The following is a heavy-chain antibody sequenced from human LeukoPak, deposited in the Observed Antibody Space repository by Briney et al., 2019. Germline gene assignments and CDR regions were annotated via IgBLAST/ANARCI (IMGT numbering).Heavy chain of an antibody. V-gene: IGHV4-39*01. CDR1: GYSISTSSHY. D-gene: IGHD1-1*01. Sequence: PSETLSLTCGVSGYSISTSSHYWGRIRPPPGGGLEWIGSIYYSGRTYYNPSIKSRVTISVDTSKNQFSLTPSSVTAADTAVYFFAGHKGTITLNWFDPGGQGTLVTVSS. CDR2: IYYSGRT. J-gene: IGHJ5*02. CDR3: AGHKGTITLNWFDP.